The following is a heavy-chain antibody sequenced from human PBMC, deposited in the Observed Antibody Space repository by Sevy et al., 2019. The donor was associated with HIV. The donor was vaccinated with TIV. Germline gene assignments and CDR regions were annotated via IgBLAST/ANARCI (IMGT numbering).Heavy chain of an antibody. V-gene: IGHV3-23*01. Sequence: GGSLRLSCTASGFTFKNYAVTWVRQAPGKGLECASTISGSGGTTNYADSVKGRFSISRDNSKNTLYLEMSSLRVEDTALYYCAKGSRSGCLQLPRDYYFDSWGQGTLVTVSS. J-gene: IGHJ4*02. CDR1: GFTFKNYA. CDR2: ISGSGGTT. CDR3: AKGSRSGCLQLPRDYYFDS. D-gene: IGHD6-19*01.